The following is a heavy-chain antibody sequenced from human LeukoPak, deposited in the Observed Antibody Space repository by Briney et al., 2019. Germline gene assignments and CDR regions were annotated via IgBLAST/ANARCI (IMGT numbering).Heavy chain of an antibody. CDR3: ARMYSSNWYYFDY. D-gene: IGHD6-13*01. J-gene: IGHJ4*02. CDR2: ISAYNGNT. CDR1: SYTFTSYG. Sequence: ASVKVSCKASSYTFTSYGINWVRQAPGQGLEWMGWISAYNGNTNYAQKLQGRVTMTTDTSTSTVYMELRSLRSDDTAMYYCARMYSSNWYYFDYWGQGTLVTVSS. V-gene: IGHV1-18*01.